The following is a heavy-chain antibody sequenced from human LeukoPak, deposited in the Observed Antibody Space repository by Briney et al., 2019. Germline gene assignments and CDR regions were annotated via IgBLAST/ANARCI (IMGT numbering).Heavy chain of an antibody. J-gene: IGHJ4*02. CDR1: GDCVSSNIST. D-gene: IGHD6-13*01. V-gene: IGHV6-1*01. CDR3: ARETSTWYYLDY. Sequence: SQTLSLTCVISGDCVSSNISTWNWIRQSPSRGLEWLGRTYYRSQWYYDYAVSVRSRITINPDTSKNQFSLQLSSVTPEDTAVYFCARETSTWYYLDYWGQGMLVTVSS. CDR2: TYYRSQWYY.